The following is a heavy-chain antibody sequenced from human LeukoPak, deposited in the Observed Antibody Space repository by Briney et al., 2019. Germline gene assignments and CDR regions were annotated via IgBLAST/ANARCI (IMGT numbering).Heavy chain of an antibody. CDR2: ISGSGGST. D-gene: IGHD6-13*01. V-gene: IGHV3-23*01. CDR3: AKSVGSGSWSRGDY. Sequence: GGSLRLSCAASGFTFSSYAMSWVRQAPGKGLEWVSAISGSGGSTYYADSVKGRFTISRDNSKNTLYLQMNSLRAEDTAVYYCAKSVGSGSWSRGDYWGQGTLVTVSS. CDR1: GFTFSSYA. J-gene: IGHJ4*02.